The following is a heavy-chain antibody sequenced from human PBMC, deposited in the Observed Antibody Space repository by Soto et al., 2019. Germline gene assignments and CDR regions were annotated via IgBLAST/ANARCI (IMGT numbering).Heavy chain of an antibody. V-gene: IGHV3-23*01. Sequence: GGSLRLSCEASESAFSDYAVNWVRKAPGKGLEWVSFISGSSGNSTYYADSVKGRFTVSRDNSKNTLYLQMNSIRAEDTAVYYCATQPYWGGYYYNGMEVWGQGTTVTVSS. J-gene: IGHJ6*02. CDR2: ISGSSGNST. CDR3: ATQPYWGGYYYNGMEV. CDR1: ESAFSDYA. D-gene: IGHD7-27*01.